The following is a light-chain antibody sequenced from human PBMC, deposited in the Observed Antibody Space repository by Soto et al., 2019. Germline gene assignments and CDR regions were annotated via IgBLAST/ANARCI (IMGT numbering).Light chain of an antibody. CDR2: EGS. Sequence: QSVLTQPASVSGSPGQSIAISCTGTSSDVGSYNLVSWYQQHPGKAPKVMIYEGSKRPSGVSNRFSGSKSGNTASLTISGLQAEDEADSYCCSYAGSSTYVFGPGTKLTVL. V-gene: IGLV2-23*01. J-gene: IGLJ1*01. CDR3: CSYAGSSTYV. CDR1: SSDVGSYNL.